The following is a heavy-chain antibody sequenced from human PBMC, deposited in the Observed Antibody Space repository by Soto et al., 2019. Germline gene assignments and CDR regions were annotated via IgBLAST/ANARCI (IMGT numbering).Heavy chain of an antibody. CDR3: ANLRGAGGHFDY. Sequence: DVQLLESGGGLVQPEGSLRLSCAASGFTFSSYAMGWVRQGPGKGLEWVAVVSIGGSTHYADSVRGRFTISRDNSKNTLSLQMNSLTAEDTAVYFCANLRGAGGHFDYWGQGALVTVSS. CDR1: GFTFSSYA. V-gene: IGHV3-23*01. CDR2: VSIGGST. D-gene: IGHD2-15*01. J-gene: IGHJ4*02.